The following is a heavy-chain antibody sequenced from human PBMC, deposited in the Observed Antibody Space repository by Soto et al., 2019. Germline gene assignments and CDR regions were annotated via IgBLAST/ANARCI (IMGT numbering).Heavy chain of an antibody. D-gene: IGHD6-6*01. CDR1: GYTLTELS. V-gene: IGHV1-24*01. CDR2: FDPEDGET. J-gene: IGHJ4*02. CDR3: ARVGGLAARTFDY. Sequence: ASVKVSCKVSGYTLTELSMHWVRQAPGKGLEWMGGFDPEDGETIYAQKFQGRVTMTEGXXXXXAXMXLXXXXSEXTAVYYCARVGGLAARTFDYWGPGTLVTVSS.